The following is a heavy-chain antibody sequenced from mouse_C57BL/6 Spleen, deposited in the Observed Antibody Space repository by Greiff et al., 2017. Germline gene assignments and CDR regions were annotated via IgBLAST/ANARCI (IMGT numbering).Heavy chain of an antibody. V-gene: IGHV1-19*01. Sequence: VQLKQSGPVLVKPGASVKMSCKASGYTFTDYYMNWVKQSHGKSLEWIGVINPYNGGTSYNQKFKGKATLTVDKSSSPAYMELNSLTSEDSAVYYCARSDGYNSCDYWGQGTTLTVSS. D-gene: IGHD2-3*01. CDR2: INPYNGGT. J-gene: IGHJ2*01. CDR1: GYTFTDYY. CDR3: ARSDGYNSCDY.